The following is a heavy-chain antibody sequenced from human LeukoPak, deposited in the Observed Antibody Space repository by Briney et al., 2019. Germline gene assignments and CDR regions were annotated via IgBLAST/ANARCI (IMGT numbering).Heavy chain of an antibody. D-gene: IGHD3-16*01. Sequence: GGSLSLSCAASGFTFSSYWMHWVRQAPGKGLVWVSRINSDGSSTSYADSVKGRFTISRDNAKNTLYLQMNSLRAEDTAVYYCARMGHVGYGMDVWGQGTTVTVSS. V-gene: IGHV3-74*01. CDR2: INSDGSST. J-gene: IGHJ6*02. CDR3: ARMGHVGYGMDV. CDR1: GFTFSSYW.